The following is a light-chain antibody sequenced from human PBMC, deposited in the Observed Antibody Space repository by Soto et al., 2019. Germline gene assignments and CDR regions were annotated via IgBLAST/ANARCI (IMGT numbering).Light chain of an antibody. J-gene: IGLJ1*01. CDR1: SSNIGSNT. CDR2: GNN. Sequence: QSVLTQPPSASGTPGQRVTISCSGSSSNIGSNTVNWYQQLPGTAPKLLIYGNNQRPSGVPDRFSGSKSGTSASLAISGLQSEDEADYYCAAWDDSLNAFYVFGTGTKVTVL. V-gene: IGLV1-44*01. CDR3: AAWDDSLNAFYV.